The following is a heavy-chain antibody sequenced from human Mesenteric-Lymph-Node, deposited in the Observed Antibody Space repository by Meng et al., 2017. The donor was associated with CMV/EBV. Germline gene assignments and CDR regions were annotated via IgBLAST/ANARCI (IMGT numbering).Heavy chain of an antibody. CDR2: IKQDGSEK. CDR1: FAFSKYW. J-gene: IGHJ4*02. CDR3: ARDREGGYDYDY. V-gene: IGHV3-7*01. Sequence: GGSLRLSCAATFAFSKYWMHWVRQAPGKGLEWVANIKQDGSEKYYVDSVKGRFTISRDNAKNSLYLQMNSLRAEDTAVYYCARDREGGYDYDYWGQGTLVTVSS. D-gene: IGHD5-12*01.